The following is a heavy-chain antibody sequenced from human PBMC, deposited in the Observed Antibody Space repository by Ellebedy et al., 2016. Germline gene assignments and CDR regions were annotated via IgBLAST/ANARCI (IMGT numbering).Heavy chain of an antibody. CDR2: ISSSSSYI. J-gene: IGHJ5*02. CDR1: GFTFSTYD. V-gene: IGHV3-21*01. Sequence: GESLKISXAASGFTFSTYDMSWVRQAPGKGLEWVSSISSSSSYIYYADSVKGRFTISRDNAKNSLYLQMNSLRAEDTAVYYCARASSGSYYGVRPWGQGTLVTVSS. CDR3: ARASSGSYYGVRP. D-gene: IGHD1-26*01.